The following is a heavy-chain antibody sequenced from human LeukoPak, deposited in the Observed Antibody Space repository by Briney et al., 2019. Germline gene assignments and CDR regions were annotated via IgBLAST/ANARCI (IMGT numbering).Heavy chain of an antibody. J-gene: IGHJ4*02. Sequence: GGSLRLSCAASGFTFSSYAMSWVRQAPGKGLGWVSAISGSGGSTYYADSVKGRFTISRDNSKNTLYLQMNSLRAEDTAVYYCATQMYYDILTGWGTFDYWGQGTLVTVSS. CDR2: ISGSGGST. D-gene: IGHD3-9*01. CDR1: GFTFSSYA. CDR3: ATQMYYDILTGWGTFDY. V-gene: IGHV3-23*01.